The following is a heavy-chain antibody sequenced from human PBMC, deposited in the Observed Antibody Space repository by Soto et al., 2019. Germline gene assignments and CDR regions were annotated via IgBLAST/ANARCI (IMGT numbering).Heavy chain of an antibody. D-gene: IGHD2-15*01. Sequence: QVQLQESGPGLVKPSQTLSLTCTVSGGSISSGNYYWSWIRQHPGKGLEWIGYIFYSGSTYYNPSLQSRVTISVDTSKNQVSLKLSSVTAADTAVYYCARGGSGDIVVVAAIDYWGQGTLVTVSS. J-gene: IGHJ4*02. CDR3: ARGGSGDIVVVAAIDY. CDR1: GGSISSGNYY. V-gene: IGHV4-31*03. CDR2: IFYSGST.